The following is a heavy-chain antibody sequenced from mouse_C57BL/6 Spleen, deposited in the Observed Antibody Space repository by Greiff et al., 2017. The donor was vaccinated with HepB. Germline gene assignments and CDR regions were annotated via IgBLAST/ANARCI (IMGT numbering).Heavy chain of an antibody. Sequence: QVQLKESGAELVKPGASVKISCKASGYAFSSYWMNWVKQRPGKGLEWIGQIYPGDGDTNYNGKFKGKATLTADKSSSTAYMQLSSLTSEDSAVYFCARDGGNSWYFDVWGTGTTVTVSS. J-gene: IGHJ1*03. CDR1: GYAFSSYW. CDR3: ARDGGNSWYFDV. CDR2: IYPGDGDT. D-gene: IGHD1-1*02. V-gene: IGHV1-80*01.